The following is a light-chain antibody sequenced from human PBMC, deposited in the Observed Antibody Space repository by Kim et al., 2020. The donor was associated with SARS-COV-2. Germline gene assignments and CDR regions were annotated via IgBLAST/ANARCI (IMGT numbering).Light chain of an antibody. CDR2: DAS. CDR1: QSISSY. V-gene: IGKV3-11*01. Sequence: LSPGERATLSCRASQSISSYLAWYQQKPGQAPRLLIYDASNRATGIPARFSGSGSGTDFTLTISSLEPEDFAVYYCQQRSNWPPYTFGQGTKLEI. J-gene: IGKJ2*01. CDR3: QQRSNWPPYT.